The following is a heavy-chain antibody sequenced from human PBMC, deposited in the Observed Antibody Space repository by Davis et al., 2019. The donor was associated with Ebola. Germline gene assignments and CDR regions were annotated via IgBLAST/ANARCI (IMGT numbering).Heavy chain of an antibody. CDR1: GFTVSSNY. V-gene: IGHV3-53*01. CDR3: ARDLVPAATYYYYGMDV. Sequence: GESLKISCAASGFTVSSNYMSWVRQAPGKGLEWVSVIYSGGSTYYADSVKGRFTISRDNAKNSLYLQMNSLRDEDTAVYYCARDLVPAATYYYYGMDVWGQGTTVTVSS. J-gene: IGHJ6*02. D-gene: IGHD2-2*01. CDR2: IYSGGST.